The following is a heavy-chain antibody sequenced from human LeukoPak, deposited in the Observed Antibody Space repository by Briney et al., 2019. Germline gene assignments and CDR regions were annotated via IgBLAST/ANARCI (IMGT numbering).Heavy chain of an antibody. J-gene: IGHJ3*02. Sequence: SVKVSCKASGGTFISYAISWVRQAPGQGLEWMGGIIPIFGTANYAQKFQGRVTITADESTSTAYMELSSLRSEDTAVYYCARVAVNSYYDSSGYLAFDIWGQGTMVTVSS. CDR3: ARVAVNSYYDSSGYLAFDI. CDR2: IIPIFGTA. V-gene: IGHV1-69*01. CDR1: GGTFISYA. D-gene: IGHD3-22*01.